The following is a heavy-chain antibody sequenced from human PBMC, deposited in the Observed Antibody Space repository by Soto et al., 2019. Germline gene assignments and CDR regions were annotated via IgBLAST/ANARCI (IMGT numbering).Heavy chain of an antibody. D-gene: IGHD3-16*02. V-gene: IGHV1-18*01. CDR1: GYTFSTYG. J-gene: IGHJ4*02. Sequence: QVQLVQSGAEVKKPGASVKVSCKTSGYTFSTYGLSWVRQAPGQGLEWMGWISGYNGNTNYAQKLQGRVTVTADTSPSTVHMQLRSLTSDDTAVYYCARDPPGYPNFFDHWGQGTLVIVSS. CDR2: ISGYNGNT. CDR3: ARDPPGYPNFFDH.